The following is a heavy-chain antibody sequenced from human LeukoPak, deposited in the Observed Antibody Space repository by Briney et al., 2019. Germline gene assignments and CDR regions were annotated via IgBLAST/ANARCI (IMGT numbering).Heavy chain of an antibody. CDR2: ISSSGGGT. V-gene: IGHV3-23*01. CDR3: AKEHYSSGWYREVGFGY. D-gene: IGHD6-19*01. Sequence: PGGSLRLSCAASGFTFNSYAMTWVRQAPGKGLEWVSAISSSGGGTYYADSVKGRFTISRDNSKNTVYLQMNSLRAEDTAVYYCAKEHYSSGWYREVGFGYWGQGTLVTVSS. CDR1: GFTFNSYA. J-gene: IGHJ4*02.